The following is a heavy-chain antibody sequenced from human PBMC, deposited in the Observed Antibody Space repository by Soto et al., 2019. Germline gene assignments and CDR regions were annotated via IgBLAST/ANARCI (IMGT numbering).Heavy chain of an antibody. CDR2: ISYDGSNK. CDR3: AKESPARPNYYYYYGMDV. Sequence: VQLVESGGGVVQPGRSLRLSCAASGFTFSSYGMHWVRQAPGKGLEWVAVISYDGSNKYYADSVKGRFTISRDNSKNTLYLQMNSLRAEDTAVYYCAKESPARPNYYYYYGMDVWGQGTTVTVSS. V-gene: IGHV3-30*18. CDR1: GFTFSSYG. J-gene: IGHJ6*02.